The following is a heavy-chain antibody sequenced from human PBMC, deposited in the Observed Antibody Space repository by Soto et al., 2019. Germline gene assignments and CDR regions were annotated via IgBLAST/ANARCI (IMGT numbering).Heavy chain of an antibody. J-gene: IGHJ5*02. Sequence: SETLSLTCAVSGYSISSGHYWGWIRQPPGKGLEWIGSIYHTGNTYYNPSLKSRVTISVDTSKNQFSLKLSSVTAEDTAVYYCARAALIQGNWFDPWGHGTLVTVS. CDR1: GYSISSGHY. CDR2: IYHTGNT. D-gene: IGHD2-8*01. CDR3: ARAALIQGNWFDP. V-gene: IGHV4-38-2*01.